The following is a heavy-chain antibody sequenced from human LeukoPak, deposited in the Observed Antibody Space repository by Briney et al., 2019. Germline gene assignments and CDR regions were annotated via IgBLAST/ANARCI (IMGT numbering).Heavy chain of an antibody. CDR3: ARFRDSGYSEFFDY. Sequence: ASGKVSCKASGYTFTSYYMHWVRQAPGQGLEWMGWINPNSGGTNYAQKFQGRVTMTRDTSISTAYMELSRLRSDDTAVYYCARFRDSGYSEFFDYWGQGTLVTVSS. CDR1: GYTFTSYY. V-gene: IGHV1-2*02. D-gene: IGHD3-22*01. J-gene: IGHJ4*02. CDR2: INPNSGGT.